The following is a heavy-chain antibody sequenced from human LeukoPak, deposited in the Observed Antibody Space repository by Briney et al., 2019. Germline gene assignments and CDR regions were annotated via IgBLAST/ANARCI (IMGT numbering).Heavy chain of an antibody. J-gene: IGHJ4*02. CDR3: ANPITIFGVGAGG. Sequence: PGGSLRLSCAASGFTFSSYSMNWVRQAPGKGLEWVSYISSSSSSTIYYADSVKGRFTISRDNAKNSLYLQMSSLRAEDTAVYYCANPITIFGVGAGGWGQGTLVTVSS. CDR2: ISSSSSSTI. V-gene: IGHV3-48*01. CDR1: GFTFSSYS. D-gene: IGHD3-3*01.